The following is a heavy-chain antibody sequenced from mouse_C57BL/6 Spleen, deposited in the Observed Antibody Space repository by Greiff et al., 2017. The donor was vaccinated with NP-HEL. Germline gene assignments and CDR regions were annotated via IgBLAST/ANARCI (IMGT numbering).Heavy chain of an antibody. CDR3: ARHDGYHWYFDV. CDR2: ISGGGGNT. V-gene: IGHV5-9*01. J-gene: IGHJ1*03. D-gene: IGHD2-3*01. CDR1: GFTFSSYT. Sequence: EVKLQESGGGLVKPGGSLKLSCAASGFTFSSYTMSWVRQTPEKRLEWVATISGGGGNTYYPDSVKGRFTISRDNAKNTLYLQMSSLRSEDTALYYCARHDGYHWYFDVWGTGTTVTVSS.